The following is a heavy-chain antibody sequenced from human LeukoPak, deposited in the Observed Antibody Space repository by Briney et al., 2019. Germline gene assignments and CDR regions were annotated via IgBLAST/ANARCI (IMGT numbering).Heavy chain of an antibody. CDR3: ARASGVVAASPYYYMDV. V-gene: IGHV1-69*05. CDR1: GGTFSGYA. J-gene: IGHJ6*03. Sequence: SVKVSYKASGGTFSGYAISWVRQAPGQGLEWMGGIIPIFGTANYAQKFQGRVTITTDESTSTAYMELSSLRSEDTAVYYCARASGVVAASPYYYMDVWGKGTTVTVSS. D-gene: IGHD2-15*01. CDR2: IIPIFGTA.